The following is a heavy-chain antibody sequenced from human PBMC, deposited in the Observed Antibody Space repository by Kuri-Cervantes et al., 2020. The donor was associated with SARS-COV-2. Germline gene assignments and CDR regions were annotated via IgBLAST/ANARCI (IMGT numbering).Heavy chain of an antibody. V-gene: IGHV1-69*06. J-gene: IGHJ4*02. CDR2: IIPIFGTA. CDR1: GGTFSSYA. D-gene: IGHD3-3*01. Sequence: SVKVSCKASGGTFSSYAISWVRQAPGQGLEWMGGIIPIFGTANYAQKFQGRVTITADKSTSTAYMELSSLRSEDTAVYYCARAYLPIRFLEWLNYDYWGQGTLVTVSS. CDR3: ARAYLPIRFLEWLNYDY.